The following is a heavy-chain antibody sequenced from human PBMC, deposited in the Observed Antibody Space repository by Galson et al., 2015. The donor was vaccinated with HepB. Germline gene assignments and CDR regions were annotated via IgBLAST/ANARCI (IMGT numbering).Heavy chain of an antibody. CDR1: GYTFTSYG. D-gene: IGHD3-3*01. V-gene: IGHV1-18*01. CDR3: ARDDLPVDYDFWSGYLGG. J-gene: IGHJ1*01. Sequence: SVKVSCKASGYTFTSYGFRWARQAPGQGLEWRGWISAYNGNTNDAPKLQGRVTMTTDTSTITAYMVLRSLRSDDTAVYYLARDDLPVDYDFWSGYLGGWGQGTLVTVSS. CDR2: ISAYNGNT.